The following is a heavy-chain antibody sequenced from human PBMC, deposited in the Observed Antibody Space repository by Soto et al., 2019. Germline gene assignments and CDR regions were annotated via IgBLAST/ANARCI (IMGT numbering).Heavy chain of an antibody. J-gene: IGHJ6*02. Sequence: GGSLRLSCAASGFNFSSYAIHWVRQAPGKGLEYASAISSNGGTTYYANSVKGRFTISRGNSKNTLYLQMGSLRAEDMAVYYCARGFYDILTGFRDYYYGMDVWGQGTTVTVSS. CDR2: ISSNGGTT. CDR1: GFNFSSYA. D-gene: IGHD3-9*01. V-gene: IGHV3-64*01. CDR3: ARGFYDILTGFRDYYYGMDV.